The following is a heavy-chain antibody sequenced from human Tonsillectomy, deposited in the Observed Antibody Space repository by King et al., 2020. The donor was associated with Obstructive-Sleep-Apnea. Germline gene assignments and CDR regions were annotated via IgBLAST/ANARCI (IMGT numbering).Heavy chain of an antibody. CDR1: GFTFDDYA. Sequence: VQLVESGGGLVQPGRSLRLSCAASGFTFDDYAMHWVRQAPGKGLEWVSGISWNSGSIGYADSVKGRFTISRDNAKNSLYLQMNSLRGEDTALYYCAKDRSGSQSGYGMDVWGQGTTVTVSS. J-gene: IGHJ6*02. D-gene: IGHD1-26*01. CDR2: ISWNSGSI. CDR3: AKDRSGSQSGYGMDV. V-gene: IGHV3-9*01.